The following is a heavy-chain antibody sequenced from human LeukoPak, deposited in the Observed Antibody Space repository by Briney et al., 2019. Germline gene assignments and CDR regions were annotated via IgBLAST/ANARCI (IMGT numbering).Heavy chain of an antibody. J-gene: IGHJ3*02. Sequence: SETLSLTCTVSGGSISSSSYYWGWIRQPPGKGLEWIGYIYYSGRTNYNPSLKSRVTISVDTSKNQFSLKLSSVTAADTAVYYCARVRYYYDSSNAFDIWGQGTMVTVSS. CDR3: ARVRYYYDSSNAFDI. CDR1: GGSISSSSYY. CDR2: IYYSGRT. D-gene: IGHD3-22*01. V-gene: IGHV4-39*07.